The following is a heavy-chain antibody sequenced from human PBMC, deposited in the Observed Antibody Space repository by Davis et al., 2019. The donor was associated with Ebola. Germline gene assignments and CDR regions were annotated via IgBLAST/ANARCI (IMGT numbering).Heavy chain of an antibody. Sequence: GESLKISCVASGFTFSSYGMHWVRQAPGKGLEWVALIWYDGSIKFYADSVKGRFTISRDNSKNTLYLQMNSLRAEDTAVYYCARGRAASGPYYFDDWGQGTLVTVSS. CDR3: ARGRAASGPYYFDD. D-gene: IGHD6-13*01. CDR1: GFTFSSYG. J-gene: IGHJ4*02. CDR2: IWYDGSIK. V-gene: IGHV3-33*01.